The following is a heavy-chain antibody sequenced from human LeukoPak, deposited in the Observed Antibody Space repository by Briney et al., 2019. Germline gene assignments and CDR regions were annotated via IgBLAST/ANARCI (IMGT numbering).Heavy chain of an antibody. CDR3: ARVAAGTTFMDSWFDP. Sequence: ASVKVSCKTSGGTFRYYAIGWVRQAPGHGLEWMGGLIPMFGTTNYAQQFQGRVTITADESTTTSYMELSRLRFEDTAVYFCARVAAGTTFMDSWFDPWGQGTLVTVSS. J-gene: IGHJ5*02. CDR2: LIPMFGTT. CDR1: GGTFRYYA. V-gene: IGHV1-69*13. D-gene: IGHD1-7*01.